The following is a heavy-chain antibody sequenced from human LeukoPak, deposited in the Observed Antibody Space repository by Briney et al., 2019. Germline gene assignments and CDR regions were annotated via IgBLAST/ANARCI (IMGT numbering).Heavy chain of an antibody. Sequence: SETLSLTCAVYGGSFSGYYWSWIRQPPGKGLEWIGEINRSGSTNYNPSLKSRVTISVDTSKNQFSLKLSSVTAADTAVYYCARGQVLHGYYYYGMDVWGQGTTVTVSS. J-gene: IGHJ6*02. CDR3: ARGQVLHGYYYYGMDV. CDR2: INRSGST. D-gene: IGHD3-10*01. CDR1: GGSFSGYY. V-gene: IGHV4-34*01.